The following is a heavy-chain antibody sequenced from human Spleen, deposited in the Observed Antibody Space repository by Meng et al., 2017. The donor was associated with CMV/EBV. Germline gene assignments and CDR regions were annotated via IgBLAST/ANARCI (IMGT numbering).Heavy chain of an antibody. V-gene: IGHV4-34*01. CDR2: INHSGST. D-gene: IGHD3-10*01. Sequence: YGGSLSGYYWSWIRQHPGKGLEWIGEINHSGSTNYNPSLKSRVTISVDTSKNQFSLKLSSVTAADTAVYYCARGQLLWFGELSTWFDPWGQGTLVTVSS. CDR1: GGSLSGYY. CDR3: ARGQLLWFGELSTWFDP. J-gene: IGHJ5*02.